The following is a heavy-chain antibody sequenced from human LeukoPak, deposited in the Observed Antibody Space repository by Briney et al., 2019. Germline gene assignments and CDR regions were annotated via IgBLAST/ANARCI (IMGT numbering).Heavy chain of an antibody. CDR2: IIPIFGTA. CDR3: AREEAYCSGGSCYTY. V-gene: IGHV1-69*05. Sequence: SVKVSCKASGGTFSSYAISWVRQAPGQGLEWMGGIIPIFGTANYAQKFQGRVTITTDESTSTAYMELSSLRSEDTAVYYCAREEAYCSGGSCYTYWGQGTLVTVPS. CDR1: GGTFSSYA. D-gene: IGHD2-15*01. J-gene: IGHJ4*02.